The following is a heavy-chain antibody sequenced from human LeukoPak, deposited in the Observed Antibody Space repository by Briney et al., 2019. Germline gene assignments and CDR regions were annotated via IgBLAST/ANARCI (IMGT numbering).Heavy chain of an antibody. CDR2: INTNTGNP. D-gene: IGHD3-10*01. J-gene: IGHJ6*03. Sequence: ASVKVSCKASGYTFTSYAMNWMRQAPGQGLEWMGWINTNTGNPTYAQGFTGRFVFSLDTSVSTAYLQISSLKAEDTAVYYCARDHYYGSGSYYYYYYYMDVWGKGTTVTVSS. CDR3: ARDHYYGSGSYYYYYYYMDV. CDR1: GYTFTSYA. V-gene: IGHV7-4-1*02.